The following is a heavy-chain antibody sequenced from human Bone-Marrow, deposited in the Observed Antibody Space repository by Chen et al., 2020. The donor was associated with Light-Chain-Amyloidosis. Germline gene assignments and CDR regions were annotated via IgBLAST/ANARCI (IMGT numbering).Heavy chain of an antibody. D-gene: IGHD2-8*02. CDR3: AKSPRYSTGRFDY. CDR1: GFTFDDYA. V-gene: IGHV3-43*02. Sequence: EVQLVESGGGVVQPGGSLTLSFAASGFTFDDYAMHWVRQAPVKGLEWVSLIVGDGRSTYYADSVKGRFTISRDNNKNSLSLQMNSLKSEDTALYYCAKSPRYSTGRFDYWGQGTLVTVSS. CDR2: IVGDGRST. J-gene: IGHJ4*02.